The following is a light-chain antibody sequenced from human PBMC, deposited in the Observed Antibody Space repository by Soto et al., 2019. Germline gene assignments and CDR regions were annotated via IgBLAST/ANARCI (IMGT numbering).Light chain of an antibody. CDR1: SSDVGGYDY. Sequence: QSVLTQPASVSVSPGQSITISCTGTSSDVGGYDYVSWYQLHPGKAPKLMVFEVNNRPSGVSYRFSGSKSGNTASLTISGLQAEDEADYFCSSYSISTAYLFGTGTKVTVL. CDR3: SSYSISTAYL. CDR2: EVN. J-gene: IGLJ1*01. V-gene: IGLV2-14*01.